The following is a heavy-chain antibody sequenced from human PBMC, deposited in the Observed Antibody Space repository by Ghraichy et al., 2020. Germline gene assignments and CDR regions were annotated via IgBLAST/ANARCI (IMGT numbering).Heavy chain of an antibody. D-gene: IGHD2-21*02. V-gene: IGHV3-48*02. J-gene: IGHJ3*02. CDR3: ARGLLAYCGGDCYSDHAFDI. CDR2: ISSSSSTI. CDR1: GFTFSSYS. Sequence: GGSLRLSCAASGFTFSSYSMNWVRQAPGKGLEWVSYISSSSSTIYYADSVKGRFTISRDNAKNSLYLQMNSLRDEDTAVYYCARGLLAYCGGDCYSDHAFDIWGQGTMVTVSS.